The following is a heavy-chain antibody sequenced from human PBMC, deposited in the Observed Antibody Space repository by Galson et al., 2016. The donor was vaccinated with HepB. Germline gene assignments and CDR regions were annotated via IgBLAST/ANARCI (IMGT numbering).Heavy chain of an antibody. V-gene: IGHV3-11*01. CDR3: ARSVGRGPAAHFDY. CDR1: GFTFSDEY. Sequence: SLRLSCAASGFTFSDEYMSWIRQAPGKGLEWISYISNSGGSIHYADSVEGRFTISRDNAKNSLYLQMNSLRAEETAVCYCARSVGRGPAAHFDYWGQGTMVTVSS. CDR2: ISNSGGSI. J-gene: IGHJ4*03. D-gene: IGHD2-2*01.